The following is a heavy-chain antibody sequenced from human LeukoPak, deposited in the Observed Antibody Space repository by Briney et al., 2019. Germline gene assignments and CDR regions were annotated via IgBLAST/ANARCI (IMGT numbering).Heavy chain of an antibody. CDR1: GGSISSSGYY. CDR3: AAYYHNISGYFG. V-gene: IGHV4-39*01. CDR2: ISYSGNT. J-gene: IGHJ4*02. D-gene: IGHD3-22*01. Sequence: SETLSLTCSVSGGSISSSGYYWGWIRQPPGKGLERIGSISYSGNTYYNPSLRSRVTISVDTSKNQFSLKVASVTAADTAVYYCAAYYHNISGYFGCGQGTLVTVSS.